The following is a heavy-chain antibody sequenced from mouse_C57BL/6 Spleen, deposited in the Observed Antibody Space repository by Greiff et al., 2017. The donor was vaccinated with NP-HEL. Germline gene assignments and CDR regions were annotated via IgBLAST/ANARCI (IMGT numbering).Heavy chain of an antibody. CDR1: GYTFTDYY. CDR3: AGGSREAMDY. D-gene: IGHD1-3*01. J-gene: IGHJ4*01. V-gene: IGHV1-26*01. CDR2: INPNNGGT. Sequence: EVKLQQSGPELVKPGASVKISCKASGYTFTDYYMNWVKQSHGKSLEWIGDINPNNGGTSYNQKFKGKATLTVDKSSSTAYMELRSLTSEDSAVYYCAGGSREAMDYWGQGTSVTVSS.